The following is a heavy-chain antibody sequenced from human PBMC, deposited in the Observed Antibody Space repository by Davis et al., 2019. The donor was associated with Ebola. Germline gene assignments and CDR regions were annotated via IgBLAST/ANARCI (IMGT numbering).Heavy chain of an antibody. V-gene: IGHV4-39*01. CDR3: ARHGYTYGYVLY. D-gene: IGHD5-18*01. J-gene: IGHJ4*02. CDR2: VHYSGST. CDR1: GGSISSYY. Sequence: MPSETLSLTCTVSGGSISSYYWAWIRQPPGKGLEWVGGVHYSGSTYYNASLTSRVAISVDTSKNQISLKLSSVTAADTAVYYCARHGYTYGYVLYWGQGTLVTVSS.